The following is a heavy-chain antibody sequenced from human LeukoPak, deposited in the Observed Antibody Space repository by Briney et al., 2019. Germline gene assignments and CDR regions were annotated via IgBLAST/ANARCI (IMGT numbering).Heavy chain of an antibody. CDR1: GGSVNSHLYF. Sequence: PSETLSLTCSVSGGSVNSHLYFWAWVRQPPGKGLQWIGSVYYAGSTYCNPSLESRVIISVGTSRDEFSLTLNSVTAADTSVYFCVRMVRGVILGPNYYPYHMDVWGKGTTVTVSS. CDR3: VRMVRGVILGPNYYPYHMDV. CDR2: VYYAGST. D-gene: IGHD3-10*01. V-gene: IGHV4-39*01. J-gene: IGHJ6*03.